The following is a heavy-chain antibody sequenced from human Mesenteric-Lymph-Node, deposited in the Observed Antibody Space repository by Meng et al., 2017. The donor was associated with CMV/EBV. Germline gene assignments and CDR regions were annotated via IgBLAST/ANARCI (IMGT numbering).Heavy chain of an antibody. D-gene: IGHD6-13*01. V-gene: IGHV3-74*01. CDR3: ARDDSSSWPFDY. Sequence: GESLKISCAASGFTFSSYWMHWVRQAPGKGLVWVSRINSDGSSTSYADSVKGRFTISRDNAKNTLYLQMNSLRAEDTAVYYCARDDSSSWPFDYWGQGTLVTVSS. CDR2: INSDGSST. CDR1: GFTFSSYW. J-gene: IGHJ4*02.